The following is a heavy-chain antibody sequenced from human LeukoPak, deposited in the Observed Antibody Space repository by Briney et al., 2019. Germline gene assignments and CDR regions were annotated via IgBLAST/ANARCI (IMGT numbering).Heavy chain of an antibody. CDR2: INTDGSIT. CDR1: GFTFSSYW. CDR3: ARGRPTGSSRLFVVQ. Sequence: GGSLRLSCAASGFTFSSYWMHWVRQAPGRGLVWVSRINTDGSITTYADSVKGRFTISRDNTENSLYLAMNNLRVEDTAIYYCARGRPTGSSRLFVVQWGQGTPVIVSS. J-gene: IGHJ4*02. D-gene: IGHD3-10*01. V-gene: IGHV3-74*01.